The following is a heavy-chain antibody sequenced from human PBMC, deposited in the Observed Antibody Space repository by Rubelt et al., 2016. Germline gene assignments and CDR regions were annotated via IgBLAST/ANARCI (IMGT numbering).Heavy chain of an antibody. Sequence: GLEWVAVISYDGSNKYYADSVKGRFTISRDNSKNTLYLQMNSLRAEDTAVYYCAREGWQTDYWGQGTLVTVSS. J-gene: IGHJ4*02. CDR3: AREGWQTDY. V-gene: IGHV3-30*14. D-gene: IGHD2-15*01. CDR2: ISYDGSNK.